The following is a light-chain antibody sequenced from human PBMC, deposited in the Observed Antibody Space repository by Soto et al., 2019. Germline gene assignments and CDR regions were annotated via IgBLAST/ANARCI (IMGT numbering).Light chain of an antibody. CDR2: EVT. CDR3: SSYANSDTRVV. CDR1: SDDVGGYNY. V-gene: IGLV2-14*01. Sequence: QSALTQPASVSGSPGQSITISCTGTSDDVGGYNYVSWYQQHPGKAPKLMIYEVTNRPSGISDRFSGSKSGNTASLTISGLQSEDEADYHCSSYANSDTRVVFGGGTKLTVL. J-gene: IGLJ2*01.